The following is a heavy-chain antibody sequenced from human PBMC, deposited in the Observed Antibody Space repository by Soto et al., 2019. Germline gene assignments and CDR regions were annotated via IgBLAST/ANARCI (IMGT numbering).Heavy chain of an antibody. V-gene: IGHV4-59*01. CDR3: ARGTLTINGYNWFDP. J-gene: IGHJ5*02. CDR2: VYQSGKT. Sequence: SETLSLTCTVSGASISSYPLGWIRQPPGKGLEWIGFVYQSGKTNYNPSLKSRVTISVDTSKNQFSLNLISVTAADTAVYFCARGTLTINGYNWFDPWGQGSLVTVSS. D-gene: IGHD3-9*01. CDR1: GASISSYP.